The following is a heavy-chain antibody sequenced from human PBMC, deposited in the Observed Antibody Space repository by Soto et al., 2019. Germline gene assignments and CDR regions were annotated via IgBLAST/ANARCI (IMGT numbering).Heavy chain of an antibody. Sequence: GGSLILSCAASGFTFSSYGMHWVRQAPGKGLEWVAVIWYDGSNKYYADSVKGRFTISRDNSKNTLYLQMNSLRAEDTAVYYCARDADYYDSSGYWRYWGQGTLVTVSS. D-gene: IGHD3-22*01. J-gene: IGHJ4*02. CDR2: IWYDGSNK. CDR3: ARDADYYDSSGYWRY. V-gene: IGHV3-33*01. CDR1: GFTFSSYG.